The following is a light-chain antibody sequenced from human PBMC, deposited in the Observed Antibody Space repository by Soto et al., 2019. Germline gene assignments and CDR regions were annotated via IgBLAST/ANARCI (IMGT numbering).Light chain of an antibody. V-gene: IGLV2-14*01. J-gene: IGLJ1*01. Sequence: QSALTQPASVSGAPGQPITISCTGTSRDVGGYNYVSWYQQRPGKAPKLMIYDVSNRPSGVSNRFSGSKSGNTASLTISGLQAEDEADYYCSSYTSSSTRVFGTGTKVTVL. CDR2: DVS. CDR1: SRDVGGYNY. CDR3: SSYTSSSTRV.